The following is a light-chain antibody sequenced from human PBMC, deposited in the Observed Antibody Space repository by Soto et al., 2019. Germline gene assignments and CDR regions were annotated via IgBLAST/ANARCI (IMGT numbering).Light chain of an antibody. V-gene: IGKV3-15*01. CDR3: QQYNNWPPLT. CDR1: KSVSNN. CDR2: GAS. Sequence: EIVMTQSTATLSVSPGERAILSCRASKSVSNNLAWYQQKPGQAPRLLIYGASTRATGIPARFSGSGSGTEFTLSIRSLQSEDFAIYYCQQYNNWPPLTFGGGTKVEIK. J-gene: IGKJ4*01.